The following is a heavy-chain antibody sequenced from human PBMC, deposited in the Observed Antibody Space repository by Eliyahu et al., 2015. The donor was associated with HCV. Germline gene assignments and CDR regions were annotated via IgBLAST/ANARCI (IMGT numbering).Heavy chain of an antibody. CDR3: ARGYYGRGDY. V-gene: IGHV4-61*02. D-gene: IGHD3-10*02. J-gene: IGHJ4*02. Sequence: QVQLQESGPGLVKPSQTLSLTCTVSGGSISSGSYYWSWIRQPAGKGLEWIGRLYTTGSAHHHPSLKSRLTISVDTSRNQFSLKLSSVTAADTAVYYCARGYYGRGDYWGQGTLVTVSS. CDR1: GGSISSGSYY. CDR2: LYTTGSA.